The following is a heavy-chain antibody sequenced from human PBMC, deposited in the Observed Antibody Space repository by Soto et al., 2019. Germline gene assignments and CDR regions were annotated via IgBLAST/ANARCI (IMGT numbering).Heavy chain of an antibody. Sequence: EVQLVESGGGLVKPGGSLRLSCEASGFTFSNAWMSWVRQAPGQGLEWVGRIKTKKDGGTIDYAAPVKGRFTISRNDSNNTVYLQMNNLKTEDTAVYYCTTLFSIVDYSKNWGQGTLVTVSS. V-gene: IGHV3-15*01. J-gene: IGHJ4*02. CDR1: GFTFSNAW. D-gene: IGHD4-4*01. CDR3: TTLFSIVDYSKN. CDR2: IKTKKDGGTI.